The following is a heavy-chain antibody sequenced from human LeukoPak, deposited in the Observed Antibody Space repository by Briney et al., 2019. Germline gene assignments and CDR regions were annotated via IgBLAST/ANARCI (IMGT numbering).Heavy chain of an antibody. Sequence: GASVKVSCKASGGTFSSYAISWVRQAPGQGLKWMGGIIPIFGTANYAQKFQGRVTITTDESTSTAYMELSSLRSEDTAVYYCARGNRYYYYMDVWGKGTAVTVSS. J-gene: IGHJ6*03. CDR3: ARGNRYYYYMDV. CDR1: GGTFSSYA. D-gene: IGHD1-14*01. V-gene: IGHV1-69*05. CDR2: IIPIFGTA.